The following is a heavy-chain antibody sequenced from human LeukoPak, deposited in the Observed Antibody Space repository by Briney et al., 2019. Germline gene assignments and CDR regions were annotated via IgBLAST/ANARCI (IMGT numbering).Heavy chain of an antibody. D-gene: IGHD6-13*01. CDR2: IYYSGST. CDR3: ARHFRIAAAGTDLCGGAFDI. V-gene: IGHV4-39*01. J-gene: IGHJ3*02. Sequence: PSETLSLTCTVSGGSISSSSYYWGWIRQPPGKGLEWIGSIYYSGSTYYSPSLKSRVTISVDTSKNQFSLKLSSVTAADTAVYYCARHFRIAAAGTDLCGGAFDIWGQGTMVTVSS. CDR1: GGSISSSSYY.